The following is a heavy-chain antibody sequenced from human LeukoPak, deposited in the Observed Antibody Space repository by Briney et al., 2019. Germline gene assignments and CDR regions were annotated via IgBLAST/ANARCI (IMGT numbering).Heavy chain of an antibody. CDR1: GYTFTHQW. D-gene: IGHD3-10*01. CDR3: ARHSDVIGAI. CDR2: IYPRDSDT. V-gene: IGHV5-51*01. J-gene: IGHJ4*02. Sequence: GEPLKISCEASGYTFTHQWIGWVRQLAGRGLEWVQIIYPRDSDTRYSPSFQGHVTISADTSINTAYLEWSSLEASDTAMYYCARHSDVIGAIWGQGTLVTVSS.